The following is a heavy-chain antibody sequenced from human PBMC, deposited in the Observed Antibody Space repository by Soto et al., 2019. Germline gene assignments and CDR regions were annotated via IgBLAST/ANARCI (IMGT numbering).Heavy chain of an antibody. V-gene: IGHV3-7*04. J-gene: IGHJ4*02. D-gene: IGHD4-17*01. Sequence: GGSLRLSCAASGFTFSSYWMSWVRQAPGKGLEWVANIKQDGSEKYYVDSVKGRFTISRDNAKNSLYLQMNSLRAEDTAVYYCARARVDYGDYRSPPEDYWGQGTLVTVSS. CDR1: GFTFSSYW. CDR3: ARARVDYGDYRSPPEDY. CDR2: IKQDGSEK.